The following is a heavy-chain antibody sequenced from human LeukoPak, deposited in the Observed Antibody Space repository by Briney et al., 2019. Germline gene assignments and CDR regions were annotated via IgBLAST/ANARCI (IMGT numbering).Heavy chain of an antibody. Sequence: SGGSLRLSCAASGFTFSSYAMSWVRQAPGKGLEWVSAISGSGGSTYYADSVKGRFTTSRDNPKNTLYLQMNSLRAEDTAVYYCAKDRLGIDYWGQGTLVTVSS. V-gene: IGHV3-23*01. CDR2: ISGSGGST. CDR3: AKDRLGIDY. D-gene: IGHD7-27*01. J-gene: IGHJ4*02. CDR1: GFTFSSYA.